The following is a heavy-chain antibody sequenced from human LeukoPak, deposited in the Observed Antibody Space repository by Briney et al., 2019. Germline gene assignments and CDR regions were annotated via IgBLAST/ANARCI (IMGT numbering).Heavy chain of an antibody. CDR1: GFTFSSYW. CDR3: ARDRVGATTNFDY. Sequence: GGSLRLCCAASGFTFSSYWMHWVRQAPGKGLVWVSRNSDGSSTNYADSVKGRFTISRDNSKNTLYLQMNSLRAEDTAVYYCARDRVGATTNFDYWGQGTLVTVSS. J-gene: IGHJ4*02. CDR2: NSDGSST. V-gene: IGHV3-74*01. D-gene: IGHD1-26*01.